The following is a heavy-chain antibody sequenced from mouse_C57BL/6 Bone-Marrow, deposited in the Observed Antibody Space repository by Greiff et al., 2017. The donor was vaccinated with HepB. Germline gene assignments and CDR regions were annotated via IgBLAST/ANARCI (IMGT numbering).Heavy chain of an antibody. CDR1: GFTFSSYA. CDR3: AREGGSVFVY. V-gene: IGHV5-4*01. Sequence: EVQGVESGGGLVKPGGSLKLSCAASGFTFSSYAMSWVRQTPEKRLEWVATISDGGSYTYYPDNVKGRFTISRDNATNNQYLQMSHLKSEDTAMYYCAREGGSVFVYWGQGTTLTVSS. J-gene: IGHJ2*01. CDR2: ISDGGSYT.